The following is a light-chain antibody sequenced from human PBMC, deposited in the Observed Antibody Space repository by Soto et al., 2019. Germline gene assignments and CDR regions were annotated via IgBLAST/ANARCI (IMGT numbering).Light chain of an antibody. CDR2: GAS. CDR1: QSVSSSY. Sequence: EIVLTQSPGTLSLSPGERATLSCRASQSVSSSYLAWYQQKPGQAPRLLIYGASSRATGIPDRFSGSGSGTDFTVNISRLEREDFAVYYCQQYGSSPPYTFGQGTKLEIK. J-gene: IGKJ2*01. V-gene: IGKV3-20*01. CDR3: QQYGSSPPYT.